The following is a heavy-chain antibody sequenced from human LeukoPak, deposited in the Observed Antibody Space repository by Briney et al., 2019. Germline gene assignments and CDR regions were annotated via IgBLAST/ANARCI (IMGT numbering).Heavy chain of an antibody. CDR3: ARSPYYYDSSGYLFDY. J-gene: IGHJ4*02. CDR2: IIPILGIA. CDR1: GGTFSSYA. V-gene: IGHV1-69*04. Sequence: ASVKVSCKASGGTFSSYAISWVRQAPGQGLEWMGRIIPILGIANYAQKFQGRVTITADKSTSTAYMELSSLRSEDTAVYYCARSPYYYDSSGYLFDYWGQGTLVTVSS. D-gene: IGHD3-22*01.